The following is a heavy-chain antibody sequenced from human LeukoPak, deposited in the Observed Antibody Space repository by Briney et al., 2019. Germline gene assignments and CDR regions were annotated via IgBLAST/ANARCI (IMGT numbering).Heavy chain of an antibody. CDR3: ARGGRLLWFGELFYY. J-gene: IGHJ4*02. Sequence: ASVKVSCKASGYTFTAYDLNWVRQATGQGLEWMGWMNPKSANTGYAQKFQGRVTMTRDTSINTAYMELNSLRAEDTAVYYCARGGRLLWFGELFYYWGQGTLVTVSS. D-gene: IGHD3-10*01. CDR2: MNPKSANT. CDR1: GYTFTAYD. V-gene: IGHV1-8*01.